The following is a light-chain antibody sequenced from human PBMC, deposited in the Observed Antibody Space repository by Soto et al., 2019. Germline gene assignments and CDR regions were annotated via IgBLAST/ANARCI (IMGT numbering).Light chain of an antibody. Sequence: QAVVTQPPSVSGAPGQRVTISCTGSTSNIGAGFDVHWYQFLPGTAPKLLIYANNNRPSGVPDRFSGSKSGSSASLAITGLPSEDEGGYFRPAQDSSLGALYVFGSGTKVTVL. CDR1: TSNIGAGFD. CDR2: ANN. V-gene: IGLV1-40*01. CDR3: PAQDSSLGALYV. J-gene: IGLJ1*01.